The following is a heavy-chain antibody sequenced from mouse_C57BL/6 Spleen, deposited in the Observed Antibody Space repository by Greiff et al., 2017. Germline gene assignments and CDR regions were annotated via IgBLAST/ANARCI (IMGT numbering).Heavy chain of an antibody. V-gene: IGHV1-76*01. CDR1: GYTFTDYY. CDR3: ARFNFDV. J-gene: IGHJ1*03. Sequence: QVQLQQSGAELVRPGASVKLSCKASGYTFTDYYINWVKQRPGQGLEWIARMYPGSGNTYYNEKFKGKATLTAEKSSSTAYMQLSSLTSEDSAVYFCARFNFDVWGTGTTVTVSS. CDR2: MYPGSGNT.